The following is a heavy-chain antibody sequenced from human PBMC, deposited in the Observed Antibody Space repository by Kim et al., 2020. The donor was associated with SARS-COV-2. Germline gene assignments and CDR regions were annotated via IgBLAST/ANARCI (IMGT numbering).Heavy chain of an antibody. D-gene: IGHD5-12*01. J-gene: IGHJ4*02. CDR3: ARGGRGGYSWGDVAY. Sequence: SETLSLTCTVSGGSISSSSYYWGWIRQPPGKGQEWIGSIYYSGSTYYNPSLKSRATIVVDTTKNQYLLKLSSVTAADTAVYYCARGGRGGYSWGDVAYWGQGTLVSVSS. CDR1: GGSISSSSYY. V-gene: IGHV4-39*06. CDR2: IYYSGST.